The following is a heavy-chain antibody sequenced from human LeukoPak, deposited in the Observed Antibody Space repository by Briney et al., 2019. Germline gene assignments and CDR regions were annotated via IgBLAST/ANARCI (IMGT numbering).Heavy chain of an antibody. D-gene: IGHD6-19*01. CDR2: ISGSGGSS. CDR3: AKPAGIAVAGRVGAFDY. J-gene: IGHJ4*02. CDR1: GFTFSSYA. Sequence: PGGSLRLSCAASGFTFSSYAMSWVRQAPGKGLEWVSGISGSGGSSDYADSVKGRFTISRDNSKNTLYLQMISLRAEDTAVDYCAKPAGIAVAGRVGAFDYWGQGTLVTVSS. V-gene: IGHV3-23*01.